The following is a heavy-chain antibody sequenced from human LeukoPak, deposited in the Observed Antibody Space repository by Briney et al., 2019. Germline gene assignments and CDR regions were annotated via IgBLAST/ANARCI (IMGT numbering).Heavy chain of an antibody. CDR2: ISSSSSYI. D-gene: IGHD6-13*01. Sequence: PGGSLRLSCAASGFTFSSYSMNWVRQAPGKGLEWVSSISSSSSYIYYADSVKGRFTISRDNAKNSLYLQMSSLRAEDTAVYYCARDGSSSSWYPVDYYYGMDVWGQGTTVTVSS. CDR1: GFTFSSYS. J-gene: IGHJ6*02. V-gene: IGHV3-21*01. CDR3: ARDGSSSSWYPVDYYYGMDV.